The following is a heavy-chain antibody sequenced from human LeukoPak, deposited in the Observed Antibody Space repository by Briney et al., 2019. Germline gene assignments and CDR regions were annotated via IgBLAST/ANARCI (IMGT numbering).Heavy chain of an antibody. CDR2: IWYDGSNK. CDR1: GFTFSTYS. Sequence: GGSLRLSCAASGFTFSTYSMNWVRQAPGKGLEWVAVIWYDGSNKYYADSVKGRFTISRDNSKNTLYLQMNSLRAEDTAVYYCARGGLGELPFTVYFDYWGQGTLVTVSP. D-gene: IGHD3-16*02. V-gene: IGHV3-33*08. J-gene: IGHJ4*02. CDR3: ARGGLGELPFTVYFDY.